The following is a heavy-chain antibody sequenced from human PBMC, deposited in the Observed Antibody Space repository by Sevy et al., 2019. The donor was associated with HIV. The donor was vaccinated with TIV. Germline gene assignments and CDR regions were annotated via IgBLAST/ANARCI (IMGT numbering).Heavy chain of an antibody. V-gene: IGHV1-2*02. Sequence: ASVKVSCKVFGYTFAGYYVHWVRQAPGQGLEWMGWINPNSGGTNYARRFQGRVTMTRDTSISTVYMELSNLKSDDTAEYYCASGESGDYVRIDSWGQGTLVTVSS. CDR3: ASGESGDYVRIDS. D-gene: IGHD4-17*01. CDR2: INPNSGGT. J-gene: IGHJ4*02. CDR1: GYTFAGYY.